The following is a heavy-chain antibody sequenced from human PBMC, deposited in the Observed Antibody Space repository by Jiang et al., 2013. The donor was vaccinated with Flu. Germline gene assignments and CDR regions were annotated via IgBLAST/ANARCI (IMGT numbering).Heavy chain of an antibody. CDR1: GFTFNYYA. CDR3: ATLRGSAYDTYLADF. Sequence: VQLVESGGGVVQPGGSLRLSCAASGFTFNYYAMYWVRQAPGKGLEWVASIRFDGTEQYYSESVKGRFTISRDNSKNTLYLQMNSLKAEDTSVYYCATLRGSAYDTYLADFWGQGTLVTVSS. CDR2: IRFDGTEQ. V-gene: IGHV3-30*02. J-gene: IGHJ4*02. D-gene: IGHD3-16*01.